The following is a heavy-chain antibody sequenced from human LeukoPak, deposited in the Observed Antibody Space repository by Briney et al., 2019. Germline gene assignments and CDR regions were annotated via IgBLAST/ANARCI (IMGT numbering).Heavy chain of an antibody. CDR3: STVRGGGYNVGDY. V-gene: IGHV1-24*01. CDR2: FDPEDGET. J-gene: IGHJ4*02. D-gene: IGHD5-24*01. CDR1: GYTLTDLS. Sequence: ASVKVSCKVSGYTLTDLSMHWVRQAPGKGREWMGGFDPEDGETIYAQKFQGRVTMTEDTSTDTAYMELSSLRSEDTAVYYCSTVRGGGYNVGDYWGQGTLVTVSS.